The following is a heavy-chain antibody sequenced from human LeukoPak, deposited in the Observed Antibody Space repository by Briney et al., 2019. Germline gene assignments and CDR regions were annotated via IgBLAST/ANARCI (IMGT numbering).Heavy chain of an antibody. V-gene: IGHV4-4*09. J-gene: IGHJ3*02. Sequence: SETLSLTCTVSGGSISSYYWGWIRQPPGKGLEWIGYIYTSGSTNYNPSLKSRVTISVDTSKNQFSLKLSSVTAADTAVYYCARHAPRRWLQSPDAFDIWGQGTMVTVSS. CDR1: GGSISSYY. CDR2: IYTSGST. CDR3: ARHAPRRWLQSPDAFDI. D-gene: IGHD5-24*01.